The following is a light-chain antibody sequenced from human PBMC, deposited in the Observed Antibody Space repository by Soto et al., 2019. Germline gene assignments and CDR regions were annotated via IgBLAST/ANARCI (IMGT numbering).Light chain of an antibody. Sequence: QSALTQPASVSGSPGQSITISCTGTSSDVGGYNYVSWYLQHPGKAPKLMIYDVSNRPSGVSNRFSGSKSGNTASLTISGRQAEAEADYYCSSLTSRTVGHVVFGGGTNVTVL. J-gene: IGLJ2*01. CDR2: DVS. CDR3: SSLTSRTVGHVV. CDR1: SSDVGGYNY. V-gene: IGLV2-14*01.